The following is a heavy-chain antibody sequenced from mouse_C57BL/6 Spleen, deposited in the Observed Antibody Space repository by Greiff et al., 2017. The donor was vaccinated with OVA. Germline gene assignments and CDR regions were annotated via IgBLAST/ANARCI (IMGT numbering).Heavy chain of an antibody. CDR3: ARGGRGSWDY. Sequence: VQGLESGPELVKPGASVKLSCKASGYTFTSYDINWVKQRPGQGLEWIGWIYPRDGSTKYNEKFKGKATLTVDTSSSTAYMELHSLTSEDSAVYFCARGGRGSWDYWGQGTTLTVSS. CDR1: GYTFTSYD. CDR2: IYPRDGST. D-gene: IGHD1-2*01. V-gene: IGHV1-85*01. J-gene: IGHJ2*01.